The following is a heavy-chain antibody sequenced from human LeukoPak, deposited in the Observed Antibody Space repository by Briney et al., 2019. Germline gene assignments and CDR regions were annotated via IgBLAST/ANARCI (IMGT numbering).Heavy chain of an antibody. Sequence: PGGSLRLSCAASGFTFSSYAMSWVRQAPGKGLEWVSAISGSGGSTYYADSAKGRFTISRDNSKNTLYLQMNSLRAEDTAVYYCAKDQVSELLWFGESYPGSLDVWGQGTTVTVSS. CDR2: ISGSGGST. J-gene: IGHJ6*02. D-gene: IGHD3-10*01. CDR3: AKDQVSELLWFGESYPGSLDV. V-gene: IGHV3-23*01. CDR1: GFTFSSYA.